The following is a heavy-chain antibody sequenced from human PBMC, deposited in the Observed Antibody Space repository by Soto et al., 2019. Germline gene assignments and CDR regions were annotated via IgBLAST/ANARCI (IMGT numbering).Heavy chain of an antibody. CDR3: ARWTGKHSSTSYYKWFDP. CDR1: GYSFTSYL. J-gene: IGHJ5*02. CDR2: IYPGDSDT. D-gene: IGHD2-2*01. V-gene: IGHV5-51*01. Sequence: PGESLKIPFKGSGYSFTSYLICWVRQMPVKGLEWMGIIYPGDSDTRYSPSFQGQVTISADKSISTAYLQWSSLKASDTAMYYCARWTGKHSSTSYYKWFDPSGQRTLVTVSS.